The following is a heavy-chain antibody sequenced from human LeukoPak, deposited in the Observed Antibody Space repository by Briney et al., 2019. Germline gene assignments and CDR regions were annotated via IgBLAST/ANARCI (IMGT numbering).Heavy chain of an antibody. J-gene: IGHJ6*02. V-gene: IGHV4-34*01. Sequence: PSETLSLTCAVYGSSFSGYYWSWIRQPPGKGLEWIGKINHSGSTNYNPSLKSRVTISVDTSKNQFSLKLTSVTAADTAVYYCARGKAMDVWGHGTTVTVSS. CDR2: INHSGST. CDR1: GSSFSGYY. CDR3: ARGKAMDV.